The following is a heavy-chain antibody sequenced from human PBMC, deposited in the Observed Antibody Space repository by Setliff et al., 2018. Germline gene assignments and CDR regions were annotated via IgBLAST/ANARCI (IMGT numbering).Heavy chain of an antibody. Sequence: SETLSLTCTVYGGSIRGGSVYWSWIRQSAEKGLEWLGRVHASGRPNYNPSFKGRVTISLDTSTNQFSLNLNSVTAADTAVYYCAKERYFDWFFENWGQGTLVTVSS. CDR3: AKERYFDWFFEN. J-gene: IGHJ4*02. CDR1: GGSIRGGSVY. CDR2: VHASGRP. V-gene: IGHV4-61*02. D-gene: IGHD3-9*01.